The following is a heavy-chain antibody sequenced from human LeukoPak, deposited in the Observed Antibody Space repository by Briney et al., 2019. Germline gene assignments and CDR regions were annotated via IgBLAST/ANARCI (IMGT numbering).Heavy chain of an antibody. CDR1: GFTFSSYA. Sequence: PGGSLRLSCAASGFTFSSYAMTWVRQAPGKGLEWVSTISNSGGGTFYADSVKGRLTISRDNSKNTLYLQMNSLRAEDTAEYFCARGSKTAGGTLDYWGQGTLVTVSS. D-gene: IGHD6-13*01. V-gene: IGHV3-23*01. J-gene: IGHJ4*02. CDR2: ISNSGGGT. CDR3: ARGSKTAGGTLDY.